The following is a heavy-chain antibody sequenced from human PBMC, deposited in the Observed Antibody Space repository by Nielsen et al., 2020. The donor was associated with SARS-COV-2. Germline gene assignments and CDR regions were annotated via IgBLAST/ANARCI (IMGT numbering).Heavy chain of an antibody. V-gene: IGHV1-69*06. D-gene: IGHD3-22*01. CDR1: GGTFSSYA. J-gene: IGHJ4*02. CDR2: IIPIFGTA. Sequence: KVSCKASGGTFSSYAISWVRQAPGQGLEWMGGIIPIFGTANYAQKFQGRVTITADKSTSTAYMELSSLRSEDTAAYYCAAYDSSGGIDYWGQGTLVTVSS. CDR3: AAYDSSGGIDY.